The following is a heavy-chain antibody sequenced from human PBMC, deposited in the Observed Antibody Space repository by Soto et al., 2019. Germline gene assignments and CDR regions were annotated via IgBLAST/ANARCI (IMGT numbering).Heavy chain of an antibody. CDR2: IIPILGIA. D-gene: IGHD3-9*01. J-gene: IGHJ4*02. Sequence: QVQLVQSGAEVKKPGSSVKVSCKASGGTFSSYTISWVRQAPGQGLEWMGRIIPILGIANYAQKFQGRVTITADKXTSTAYVELSSLRAEDTAVYYCARDPGGWLQPPSYWGQGTLVTVSS. V-gene: IGHV1-69*08. CDR3: ARDPGGWLQPPSY. CDR1: GGTFSSYT.